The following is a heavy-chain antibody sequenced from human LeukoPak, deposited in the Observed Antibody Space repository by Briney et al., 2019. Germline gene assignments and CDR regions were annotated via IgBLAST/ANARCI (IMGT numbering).Heavy chain of an antibody. Sequence: PSGTLSLTCAVSGGSISSSNWWSWVRQPPGKGLEWIGEIYHSGSTNYNPSLKSRVTISVDTSENQFSLKLSSVTAADTAVYYCARGGLRFLEWLFGYFDYWGQGTLVTVSS. CDR3: ARGGLRFLEWLFGYFDY. D-gene: IGHD3-3*01. CDR1: GGSISSSNW. J-gene: IGHJ4*02. V-gene: IGHV4-4*02. CDR2: IYHSGST.